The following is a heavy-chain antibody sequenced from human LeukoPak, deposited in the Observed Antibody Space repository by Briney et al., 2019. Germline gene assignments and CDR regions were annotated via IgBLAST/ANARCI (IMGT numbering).Heavy chain of an antibody. CDR1: GYTFTSYD. V-gene: IGHV1-8*01. CDR3: ARREYGSGSYHLVY. D-gene: IGHD3-10*01. CDR2: MNPNSGNS. J-gene: IGHJ4*02. Sequence: ASVKVSCKASGYTFTSYDINWVRQATGQGLEWMGWMNPNSGNSGYAQKFQGRVTMTTNTSISTAYMELSSLRSEDTAVYYCARREYGSGSYHLVYWGQGTLVTVSS.